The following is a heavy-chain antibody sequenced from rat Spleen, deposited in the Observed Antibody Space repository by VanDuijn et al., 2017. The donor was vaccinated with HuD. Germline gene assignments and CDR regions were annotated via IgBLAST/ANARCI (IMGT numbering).Heavy chain of an antibody. Sequence: EVELVESGGGLVQPGTSLKLSCVASGFTFNNYWLSWVRQTPGKGLDWVASISYDGTATYYRDSVKGRFTISRDNAKSTLYLQMDSLRSEDTATYYCARHNSGYGVMDAWGQGASVTVSS. D-gene: IGHD4-3*01. CDR3: ARHNSGYGVMDA. CDR2: ISYDGTAT. J-gene: IGHJ4*01. CDR1: GFTFNNYW. V-gene: IGHV5-31*01.